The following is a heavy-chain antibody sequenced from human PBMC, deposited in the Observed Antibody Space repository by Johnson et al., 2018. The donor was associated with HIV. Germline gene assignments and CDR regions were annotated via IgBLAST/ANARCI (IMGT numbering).Heavy chain of an antibody. CDR2: IYSGGTT. J-gene: IGHJ3*02. Sequence: VQLVESGGGLVQPGGSLRLSCTASGFTVSSNYMSWVRQAPGKGLEWVSVIYSGGTTYYAASVKGRFTISRDNSKNTPYLQMNNLRAEDTAVYYCAREAVPRGLQSAFGGAFDIWGQGTMVTVAS. CDR3: AREAVPRGLQSAFGGAFDI. CDR1: GFTVSSNY. V-gene: IGHV3-66*01. D-gene: IGHD3-3*02.